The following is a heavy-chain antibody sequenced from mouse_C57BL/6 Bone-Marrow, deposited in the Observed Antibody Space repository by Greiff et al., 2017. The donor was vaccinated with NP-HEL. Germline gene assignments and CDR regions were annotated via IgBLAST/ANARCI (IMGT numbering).Heavy chain of an antibody. Sequence: DVKLQESGGDLVKPGGSLKLSCAASGFTFSSYGMSWVRQTPDKRLEWVATISSGGSYTYYPDSVKGRFTISRDNAKNTLYLQMSSLKSEDTAMYYCAKRAYYSNPWFAYWGQGTLVTVSA. CDR1: GFTFSSYG. CDR2: ISSGGSYT. CDR3: AKRAYYSNPWFAY. D-gene: IGHD2-5*01. J-gene: IGHJ3*01. V-gene: IGHV5-6*02.